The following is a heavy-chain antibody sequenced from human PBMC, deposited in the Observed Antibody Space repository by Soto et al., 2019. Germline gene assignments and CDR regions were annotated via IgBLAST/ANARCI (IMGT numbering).Heavy chain of an antibody. V-gene: IGHV4-30-4*01. CDR1: GGSISSGDYY. CDR2: IYYSGST. D-gene: IGHD3-3*01. CDR3: ARDEGATYYDFWSGGFDP. Sequence: QVQLQESGPGLVKPSQTLSLTCTVSGGSISSGDYYWSWIRQPPGKGLEWIGYIYYSGSTYYNPSLKSRVTISVDTSKNQFSLKLSSVTAADTAVYYCARDEGATYYDFWSGGFDPWGQGTLVTVSS. J-gene: IGHJ5*02.